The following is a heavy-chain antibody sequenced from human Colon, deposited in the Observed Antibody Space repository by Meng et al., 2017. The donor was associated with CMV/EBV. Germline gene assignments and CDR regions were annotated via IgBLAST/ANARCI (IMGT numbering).Heavy chain of an antibody. J-gene: IGHJ5*02. V-gene: IGHV3-30-3*01. Sequence: GESLKISCAASGFTFSSYAMHWVRQAPGKGLEWVAVISYDGSNKYYADSVKGRFTISRDNAMNSLYLQMNSLRAEDTAVYYCVRSPSSVVHWFDPWGQGTLVTVSS. CDR2: ISYDGSNK. CDR3: VRSPSSVVHWFDP. D-gene: IGHD6-6*01. CDR1: GFTFSSYA.